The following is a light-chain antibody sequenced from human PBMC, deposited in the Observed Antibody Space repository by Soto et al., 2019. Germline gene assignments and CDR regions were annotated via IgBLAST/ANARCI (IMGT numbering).Light chain of an antibody. Sequence: VMTQSPSTLAVSPGERATLPCRASPSVGNNLAWYQQKPGQPPRLLISGASTXPAGVPARFSGSGYRRQFSLTTSSLQSEDFAIYHGQQHNNWPPWTFGHGTKVDIK. CDR3: QQHNNWPPWT. J-gene: IGKJ1*01. CDR1: PSVGNN. CDR2: GAS. V-gene: IGKV3-15*01.